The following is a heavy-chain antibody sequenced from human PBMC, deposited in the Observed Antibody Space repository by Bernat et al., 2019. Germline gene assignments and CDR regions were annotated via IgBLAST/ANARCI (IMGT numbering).Heavy chain of an antibody. CDR3: AKEHYSCSGTSCSFSDY. D-gene: IGHD2-2*01. Sequence: DVQLLESGGGLAQPGGPLRLSCVASGFTFSSYSMSWVRQVPGKGLEGVSIISGSGATIYYASSVKGRFTISRDNSKNTLYLQMNSLRAEDTAVYYCAKEHYSCSGTSCSFSDYWGQGTLVTVSS. J-gene: IGHJ4*02. CDR1: GFTFSSYS. V-gene: IGHV3-23*01. CDR2: ISGSGATI.